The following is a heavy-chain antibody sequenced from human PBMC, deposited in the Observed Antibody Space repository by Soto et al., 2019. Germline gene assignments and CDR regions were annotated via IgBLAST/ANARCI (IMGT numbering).Heavy chain of an antibody. CDR1: GFTFSSYA. V-gene: IGHV3-23*01. D-gene: IGHD2-8*01. Sequence: GGSLRLSCAASGFTFSSYAMSWVRQAPGKGLEWVSAISGSGGSTYYADSVKGRFTISRDNSKNTLYLQMNSLRAEDTAVYYCAKDSIVLRVYGGPDAFDIWGQGTMVTVSS. CDR3: AKDSIVLRVYGGPDAFDI. J-gene: IGHJ3*02. CDR2: ISGSGGST.